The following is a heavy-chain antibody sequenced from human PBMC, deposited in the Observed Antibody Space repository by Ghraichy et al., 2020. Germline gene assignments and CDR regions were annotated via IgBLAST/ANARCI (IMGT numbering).Heavy chain of an antibody. J-gene: IGHJ4*02. CDR1: GGSISSYY. D-gene: IGHD4-17*01. CDR2: IYYSGST. V-gene: IGHV4-59*01. CDR3: AREGPNGDVDY. Sequence: SETLSLTCTVSGGSISSYYWSWIRQPPGKGLEWIGYIYYSGSTNYNPSLKSRVTISVDTSKNQFSLKLSSVTAADTAVYYCAREGPNGDVDYWGQGTLVTVSS.